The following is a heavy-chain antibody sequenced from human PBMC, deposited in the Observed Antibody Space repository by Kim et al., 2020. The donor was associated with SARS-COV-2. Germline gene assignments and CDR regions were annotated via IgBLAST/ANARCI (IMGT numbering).Heavy chain of an antibody. D-gene: IGHD1-26*01. J-gene: IGHJ4*02. Sequence: KFQGRVTMTRDSSTSTFFLQLDSLRSEDTAFYYCAREQSGRYSPLDYWGQGTLVTVSS. V-gene: IGHV1-46*01. CDR3: AREQSGRYSPLDY.